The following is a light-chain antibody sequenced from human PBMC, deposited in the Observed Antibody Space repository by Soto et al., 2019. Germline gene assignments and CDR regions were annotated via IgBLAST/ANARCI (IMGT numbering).Light chain of an antibody. J-gene: IGLJ1*01. CDR2: DVS. Sequence: ALTQPASVSGSPGRSITISCTGTISDVGGYDYVSWYQQHPGKAPKLMIYDVSNRPSGVSNRFSGSKSGNTASLTISGLQADDEADYYCSSYTTSSTYVFGTGTKVTVL. V-gene: IGLV2-14*01. CDR3: SSYTTSSTYV. CDR1: ISDVGGYDY.